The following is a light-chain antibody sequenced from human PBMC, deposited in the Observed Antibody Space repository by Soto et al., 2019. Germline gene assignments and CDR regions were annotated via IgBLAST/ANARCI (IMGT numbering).Light chain of an antibody. CDR2: AAS. Sequence: DIQLTQSPSFLSASVGDRDTITCRASQGISSYLAWYQQKPGKAPKLLIYAASTLQSGVPSRFSGSGSGTEFTLTISSLQPEDFATYYCLQLNSYPRSFGQGTRLEIK. CDR1: QGISSY. J-gene: IGKJ2*01. V-gene: IGKV1-9*01. CDR3: LQLNSYPRS.